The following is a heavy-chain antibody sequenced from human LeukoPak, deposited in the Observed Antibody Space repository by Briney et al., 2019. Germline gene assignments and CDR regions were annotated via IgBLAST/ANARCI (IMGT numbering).Heavy chain of an antibody. CDR2: IYYSAST. D-gene: IGHD5-12*01. Sequence: PSQTLSLTCTVSGGSISSGGYYWSWIRQPPGTGLEWIGYIYYSASTYYSPSLKSRVTVSVDTSKNRFSLKLSPVTAADTAMYYCARDLSGYGIFDYWGQGTLVTVSS. J-gene: IGHJ4*02. CDR1: GGSISSGGYY. V-gene: IGHV4-30-4*08. CDR3: ARDLSGYGIFDY.